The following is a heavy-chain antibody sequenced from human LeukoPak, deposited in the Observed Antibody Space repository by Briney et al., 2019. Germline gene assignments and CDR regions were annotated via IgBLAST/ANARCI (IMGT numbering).Heavy chain of an antibody. CDR1: GGSISSYY. CDR2: IYTSGST. Sequence: SETLSLTCTVSGGSISSYYWSWIRQPAGKGLEWIGRIYTSGSTNYNPSLKSRVTMSVDTSKNQFSLKLSSVTAADTAVYYCVRGSLRSGYYPPNYGMDVWGQGTTVTVPS. J-gene: IGHJ6*02. D-gene: IGHD3-3*01. CDR3: VRGSLRSGYYPPNYGMDV. V-gene: IGHV4-4*07.